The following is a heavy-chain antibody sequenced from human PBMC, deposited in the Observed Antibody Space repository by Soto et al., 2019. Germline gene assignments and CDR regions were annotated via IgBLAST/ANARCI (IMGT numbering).Heavy chain of an antibody. Sequence: GGSLRLSCAASGFTFSSYWMSCVRQAPGKGLEWVANMRQDGSEKYYVDSVKGRFTISRDNAKNSLYLQMNSLRAEDTAVYYCARILCSSTSCYTFDYWGQGTLVTVSS. CDR2: MRQDGSEK. CDR3: ARILCSSTSCYTFDY. CDR1: GFTFSSYW. D-gene: IGHD2-2*02. V-gene: IGHV3-7*03. J-gene: IGHJ4*02.